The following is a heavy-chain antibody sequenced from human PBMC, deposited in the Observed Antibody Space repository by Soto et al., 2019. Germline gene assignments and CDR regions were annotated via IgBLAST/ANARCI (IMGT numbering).Heavy chain of an antibody. Sequence: ASVKVSCNASGYTFTGYYMHWVRQAPGQGLEWMGWINPNSGGTNYAQKFQGRVTMTRDTSISTASMALSRLRSDDTAVYYAAGLGSRQLPFLEWCRGVDVWGQGTTVTVPS. D-gene: IGHD3-3*01. V-gene: IGHV1-2*02. J-gene: IGHJ6*01. CDR2: INPNSGGT. CDR1: GYTFTGYY. CDR3: AGLGSRQLPFLEWCRGVDV.